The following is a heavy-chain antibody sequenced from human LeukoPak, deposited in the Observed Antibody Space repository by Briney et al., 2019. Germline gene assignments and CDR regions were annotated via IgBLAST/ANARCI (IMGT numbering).Heavy chain of an antibody. D-gene: IGHD5-12*01. CDR2: ISSSRCYI. J-gene: IGHJ6*03. Sequence: GGSLRLSCAASGFTFSSYSMNWVRQAPGKGLEWVSSISSSRCYIYYADSVKGRFTISRDNSKNTLYLQMKSLRAEDTAVYYCAKGGGYEAQYYYYYLDVWGKGTTVTISS. CDR3: AKGGGYEAQYYYYYLDV. CDR1: GFTFSSYS. V-gene: IGHV3-21*01.